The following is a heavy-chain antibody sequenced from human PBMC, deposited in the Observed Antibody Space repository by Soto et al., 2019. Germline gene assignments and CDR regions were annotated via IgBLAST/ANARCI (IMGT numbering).Heavy chain of an antibody. CDR2: IYSGGST. V-gene: IGHV3-53*01. Sequence: PGGSLRLSCAASGFTVSSNYISWVRQAPGKGLEWVSVIYSGGSTYYADSVKGRFTISRDNSKNTLYLQMNSLRAEDTAVYYCARCPISHDYVWGSYRFYYYGMGVWGQGTTVTVSS. CDR3: ARCPISHDYVWGSYRFYYYGMGV. J-gene: IGHJ6*02. CDR1: GFTVSSNY. D-gene: IGHD3-16*02.